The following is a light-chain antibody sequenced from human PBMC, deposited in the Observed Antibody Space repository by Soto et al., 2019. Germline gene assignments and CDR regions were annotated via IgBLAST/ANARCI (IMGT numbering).Light chain of an antibody. CDR3: SSYTTISTWV. V-gene: IGLV2-14*01. CDR1: SSCVGGYNY. Sequence: QSALTQPASVSGSPGQSITISCTGTSSCVGGYNYASWYQQHPGKAPKPMIYDVSTRPSGVSNRFSGSKSGNTASLTISGLQAEDEADYYCSSYTTISTWVFGGGTKLTVL. J-gene: IGLJ3*02. CDR2: DVS.